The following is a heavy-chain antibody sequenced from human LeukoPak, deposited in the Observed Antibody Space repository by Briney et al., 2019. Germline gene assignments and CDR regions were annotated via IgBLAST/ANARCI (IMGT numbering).Heavy chain of an antibody. V-gene: IGHV3-74*01. D-gene: IGHD3-22*01. Sequence: GGSLRLPCAASGFTFSSYWMHWVRQAPGKGLVWVSRINSDESDTNYADSVKGRFTISRDNARNTVYPQMNSLRAEDTAVYYCARGWVPSDITLKWGQGTMVTVSS. CDR1: GFTFSSYW. CDR3: ARGWVPSDITLK. CDR2: INSDESDT. J-gene: IGHJ3*01.